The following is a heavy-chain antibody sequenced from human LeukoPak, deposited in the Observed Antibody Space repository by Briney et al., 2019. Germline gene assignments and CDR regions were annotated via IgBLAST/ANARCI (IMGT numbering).Heavy chain of an antibody. CDR1: GFTFSSYS. CDR2: ISSSSSYI. Sequence: GGSLGLSCAASGFTFSSYSMNWVRQAPGKGLEWVSSISSSSSYIYYADSVKGRFTISRDNAKNSLYLQMNSLRAEDTAVYYCARDHGDYVIDYWGQGTLVTVSS. CDR3: ARDHGDYVIDY. D-gene: IGHD4-17*01. V-gene: IGHV3-21*01. J-gene: IGHJ4*02.